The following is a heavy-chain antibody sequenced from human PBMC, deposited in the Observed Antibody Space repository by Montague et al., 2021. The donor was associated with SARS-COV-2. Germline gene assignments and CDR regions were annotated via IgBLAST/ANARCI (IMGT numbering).Heavy chain of an antibody. D-gene: IGHD3-3*01. Sequence: SETLSLTCAVYGGSFSDYYWTWIRQHPGKGLEWIGEINHSGSSNYNQSLKNRVTISVDKSKNQISLKLTSVTAADTATYYCARGQVTIFAVRIMLPAAGAIDVWGQGTTVTVSS. CDR2: INHSGSS. CDR3: ARGQVTIFAVRIMLPAAGAIDV. V-gene: IGHV4-34*01. J-gene: IGHJ6*02. CDR1: GGSFSDYY.